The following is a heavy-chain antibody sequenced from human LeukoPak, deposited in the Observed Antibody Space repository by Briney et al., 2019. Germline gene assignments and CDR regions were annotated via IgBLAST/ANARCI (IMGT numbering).Heavy chain of an antibody. J-gene: IGHJ4*02. V-gene: IGHV3-74*01. D-gene: IGHD6-13*01. CDR2: VSSDGSST. Sequence: PGGSLRLSCAASGFSFSIYWMHWVRQAPGKGLAWVSGVSSDGSSTSYADSVKGRFTISRDNARNTLFLQMNSLRAEDTAVYYCATLAAADTDYWGQGTLVTVSS. CDR1: GFSFSIYW. CDR3: ATLAAADTDY.